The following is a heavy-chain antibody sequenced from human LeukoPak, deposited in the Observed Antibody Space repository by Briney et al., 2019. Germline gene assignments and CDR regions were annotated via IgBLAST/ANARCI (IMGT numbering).Heavy chain of an antibody. CDR1: GSSISSSSYY. D-gene: IGHD3-22*01. CDR3: ARAHHYYDSSGYYYGDYFDY. J-gene: IGHJ4*02. V-gene: IGHV4-39*07. CDR2: IYYSGST. Sequence: SETLSLTCTVSGSSISSSSYYWGWIRQPPGKGLEWIGSIYYSGSTYYNPSLKSRVTISVDTSKNQFSLKLSSVTAADTAVYYCARAHHYYDSSGYYYGDYFDYWGQGTLVTVSS.